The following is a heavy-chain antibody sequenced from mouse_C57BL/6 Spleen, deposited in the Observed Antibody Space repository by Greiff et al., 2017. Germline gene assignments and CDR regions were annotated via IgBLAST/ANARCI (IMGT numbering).Heavy chain of an antibody. CDR1: GYTFTSYW. V-gene: IGHV1-55*01. J-gene: IGHJ2*01. D-gene: IGHD2-14*01. Sequence: QVQLQQPGAELVKPGASVKMSCKASGYTFTSYWITWVKQRPGQGLEWIGDIYPGSGSTNYNEKFKSKATLTVDTSSSTAYMQLSSLTSEDSAVYYCARSAYYRLYFDYWGQGTTLTVSS. CDR3: ARSAYYRLYFDY. CDR2: IYPGSGST.